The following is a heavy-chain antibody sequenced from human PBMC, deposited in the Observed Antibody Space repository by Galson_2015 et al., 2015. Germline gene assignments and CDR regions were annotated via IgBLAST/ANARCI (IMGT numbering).Heavy chain of an antibody. D-gene: IGHD3-10*01. V-gene: IGHV3-23*01. CDR3: AKESSGITMVRGVKNWFDP. CDR2: ISGSGGST. J-gene: IGHJ5*02. CDR1: GFTFSSYA. Sequence: SLRLSCAASGFTFSSYAMSWVRQAPGKWLEWVSAISGSGGSTYYADSVKGRFTISRDNSKNTLYLQINSLRAEDTAVYYCAKESSGITMVRGVKNWFDPWGQGILVTVS.